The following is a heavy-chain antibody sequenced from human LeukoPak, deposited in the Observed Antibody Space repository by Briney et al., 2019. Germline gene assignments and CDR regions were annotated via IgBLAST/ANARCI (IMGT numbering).Heavy chain of an antibody. CDR1: GFTFSSYA. CDR2: ISYDGSNK. V-gene: IGHV3-30*04. Sequence: GRSLRLSCAASGFTFSSYAMHWVRQAPGKGPEWVAVISYDGSNKYYADSVKGRFTISRDNSKNTLYLQMNSLRAEDTAVYYCAREYYTVRGVFDYWGQGTLVTVSS. D-gene: IGHD3-10*01. CDR3: AREYYTVRGVFDY. J-gene: IGHJ4*02.